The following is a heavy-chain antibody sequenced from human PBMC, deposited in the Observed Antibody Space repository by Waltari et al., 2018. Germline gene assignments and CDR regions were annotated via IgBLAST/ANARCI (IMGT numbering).Heavy chain of an antibody. CDR3: AKDTYGSGSFDAFDI. Sequence: EVQLVESGGGLVQPGRSLRLSCAASGFTFDDYAMHWVRQDPGQGLEWVSGISWNSGSIGYADSVKGRFTISRDNAKNSLYLQMNSLRAEDTALYYCAKDTYGSGSFDAFDIWGQGTMVTVSS. CDR1: GFTFDDYA. D-gene: IGHD3-10*01. J-gene: IGHJ3*02. CDR2: ISWNSGSI. V-gene: IGHV3-9*01.